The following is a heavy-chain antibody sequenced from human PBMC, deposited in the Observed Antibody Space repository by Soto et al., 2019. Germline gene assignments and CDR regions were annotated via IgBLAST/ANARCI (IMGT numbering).Heavy chain of an antibody. CDR2: ISGSGGST. J-gene: IGHJ4*02. Sequence: GGSLRLSCAASGFTFSNFAMCWVRQAPGKGLEWVSTISGSGGSTYYADSVEGRFTISRDNSKNTLYLQMNSLRAEDTAVYYCAKDPKYSTSFFDYWGQGALVTVSS. D-gene: IGHD6-6*01. CDR3: AKDPKYSTSFFDY. CDR1: GFTFSNFA. V-gene: IGHV3-23*01.